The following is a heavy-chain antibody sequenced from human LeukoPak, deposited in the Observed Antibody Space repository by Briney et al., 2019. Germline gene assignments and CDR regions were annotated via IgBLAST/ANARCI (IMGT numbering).Heavy chain of an antibody. CDR1: GFTFSSYE. D-gene: IGHD6-13*01. CDR2: ISSSGSTI. Sequence: GGSLRLSCAASGFTFSSYEMNWVRQAPGKGLEWVSYISSSGSTIYYADSVKGRLTISRDNAKNSLHLKMNSLRAEDTAVYYCARDVIAAAPYYYYYYYMDVWGKGTTVTVSS. V-gene: IGHV3-48*03. J-gene: IGHJ6*03. CDR3: ARDVIAAAPYYYYYYYMDV.